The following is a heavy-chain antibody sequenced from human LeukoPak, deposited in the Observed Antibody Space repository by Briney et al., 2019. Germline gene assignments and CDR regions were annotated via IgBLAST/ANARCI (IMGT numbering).Heavy chain of an antibody. CDR1: GFTFSSYS. Sequence: GGSLRLSCAASGFTFSSYSMNWVRQAPGKGLEWVSYISSSSSTIYYADSVKGRFTISRDNAKNSLYLQMSSLRAEDTAVYYCARIALVRGVIYYGMDVWGQGTTVTVSS. J-gene: IGHJ6*02. D-gene: IGHD3-10*01. V-gene: IGHV3-48*04. CDR3: ARIALVRGVIYYGMDV. CDR2: ISSSSSTI.